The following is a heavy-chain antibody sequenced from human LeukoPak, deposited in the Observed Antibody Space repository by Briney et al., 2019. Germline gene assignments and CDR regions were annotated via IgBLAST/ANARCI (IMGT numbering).Heavy chain of an antibody. V-gene: IGHV3-48*02. Sequence: GGTLRLSCASSALTFGISFINWLRQAPGKGLQWVSYISSGSSIIHYADSVKGRFTISRDNAKNSLYLQMNSLRDEDTAVYYCTRASSAYYYDFDLWGQGTLVTVSS. CDR2: ISSGSSII. CDR1: ALTFGISF. D-gene: IGHD3-22*01. J-gene: IGHJ4*02. CDR3: TRASSAYYYDFDL.